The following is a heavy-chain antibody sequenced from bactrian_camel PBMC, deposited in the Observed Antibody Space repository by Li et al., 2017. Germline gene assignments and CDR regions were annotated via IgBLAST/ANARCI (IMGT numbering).Heavy chain of an antibody. Sequence: VQLVESGGGSVQAGGSLRLSCTASGYVGPMRCMGWFRQVPGKEREAIAGVDRDGTADYVDSVKGRFTVSEDKAKKTLILQMNNLKPEDTAMYYCAAVCVWMGVTQRRWGPGTQVTVS. D-gene: IGHD3*01. CDR2: VDRDGTA. CDR1: GYVGPMRC. V-gene: IGHV3S53*01. J-gene: IGHJ4*01. CDR3: AAVCVWMGVTQRR.